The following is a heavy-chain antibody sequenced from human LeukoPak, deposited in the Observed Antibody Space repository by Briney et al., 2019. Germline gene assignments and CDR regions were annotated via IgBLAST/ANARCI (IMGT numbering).Heavy chain of an antibody. J-gene: IGHJ4*02. Sequence: GGSLRLSCAASGFTFSSYWMNWARQAPGKGLEWVASINHNGNVNYYVDSVKGRFTISRDNAKNSVYLQMNSLRAEDTAVYFCARVDSMIVVVMRTYYFDYWGQGSLVTVSS. D-gene: IGHD3-22*01. CDR1: GFTFSSYW. V-gene: IGHV3-7*01. CDR3: ARVDSMIVVVMRTYYFDY. CDR2: INHNGNVN.